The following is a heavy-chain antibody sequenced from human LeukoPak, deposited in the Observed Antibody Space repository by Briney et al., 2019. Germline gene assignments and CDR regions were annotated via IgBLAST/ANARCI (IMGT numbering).Heavy chain of an antibody. J-gene: IGHJ4*02. V-gene: IGHV4-4*08. D-gene: IGHD5-18*01. CDR2: IYTSGST. CDR3: ARGRRYSSIDY. Sequence: PSETLSLTCTVSGDSFGTYYWSWIRQPPGKGLEWIGYIYTSGSTNYNPSLKSRVTIPVDTSKNQFSLKLSSVTAADTAVYYCARGRRYSSIDYWGQGTPVTVSS. CDR1: GDSFGTYY.